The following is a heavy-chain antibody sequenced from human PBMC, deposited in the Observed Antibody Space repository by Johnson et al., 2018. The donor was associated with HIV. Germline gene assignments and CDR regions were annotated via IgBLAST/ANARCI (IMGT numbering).Heavy chain of an antibody. J-gene: IGHJ3*02. CDR3: AREAGAFDI. CDR1: GFTFDDYG. CDR2: ISGSGFDT. V-gene: IGHV3-20*04. Sequence: VQLVESGGGVVRPGGSLRLSCAASGFTFDDYGMSWVRQAPGKGLEWISYISGSGFDTFYADSVKGRFTISRDNAKKSLYLQMNTLRAEDTAVYYCAREAGAFDIWGQGTTVTVSP.